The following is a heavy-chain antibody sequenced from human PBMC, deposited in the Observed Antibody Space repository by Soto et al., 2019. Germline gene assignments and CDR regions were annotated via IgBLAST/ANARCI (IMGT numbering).Heavy chain of an antibody. D-gene: IGHD2-8*01. CDR2: IXXXDSXX. CDR3: ARHLYRRGPFDY. CDR1: GYSFTSYW. J-gene: IGHJ4*02. V-gene: IGHV5-10-1*01. Sequence: XXSLQISCKGSGYSFTSYWISWVRQMPGXXXXXXXXIXXXDSXXNQXXXXXXXVXXXDXXXIRNAYMQWSRLKASDTAMYYCARHLYRRGPFDYWGQGTMVTVS.